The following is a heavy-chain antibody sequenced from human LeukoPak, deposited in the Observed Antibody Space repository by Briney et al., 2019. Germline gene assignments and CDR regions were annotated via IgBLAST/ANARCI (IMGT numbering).Heavy chain of an antibody. J-gene: IGHJ4*02. D-gene: IGHD3-3*01. V-gene: IGHV4-59*01. CDR1: GGSFNNYY. CDR3: ARYRPSESRSGEVTSLDY. Sequence: SETLSLTCSVSGGSFNNYYWGWIRQPPGKGLELIGHIYYTGSTKYNPSLKSRATISLDTSENQFSLRLNSMTTADTAVYYCARYRPSESRSGEVTSLDYWGQGTLVTVSS. CDR2: IYYTGST.